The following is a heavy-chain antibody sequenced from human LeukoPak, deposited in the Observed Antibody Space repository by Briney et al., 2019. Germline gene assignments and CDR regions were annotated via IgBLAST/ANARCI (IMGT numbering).Heavy chain of an antibody. J-gene: IGHJ4*02. CDR3: ATSFYCSSTSCSFDY. CDR1: GYTFTSYG. Sequence: GASVKVSCKASGYTFTSYGISWVRQAAGQGLEWMGWISAYNGNTNYAQKLQGRVTMTTDTSTSTAYMELRSLRSDDTAVYYCATSFYCSSTSCSFDYWGQGTLVTVSS. V-gene: IGHV1-18*01. D-gene: IGHD2-2*01. CDR2: ISAYNGNT.